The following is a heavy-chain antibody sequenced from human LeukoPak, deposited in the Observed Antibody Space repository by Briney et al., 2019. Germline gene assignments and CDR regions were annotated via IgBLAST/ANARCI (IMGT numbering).Heavy chain of an antibody. D-gene: IGHD2-2*01. CDR3: ARGGGVVVPAAPAGY. J-gene: IGHJ4*02. Sequence: GGSLRLSCAASGFAFSSYAMHWVRQGPGKGLEWVAVISYDGSNKYYADSVKGRFTISRDNSKNTLYLQMNSLRAEDTAVYYCARGGGVVVPAAPAGYWGQGTLVTVSS. V-gene: IGHV3-30*16. CDR1: GFAFSSYA. CDR2: ISYDGSNK.